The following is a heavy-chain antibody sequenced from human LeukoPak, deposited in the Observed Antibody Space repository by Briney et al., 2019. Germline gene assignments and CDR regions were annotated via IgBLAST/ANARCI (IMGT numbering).Heavy chain of an antibody. V-gene: IGHV5-51*01. D-gene: IGHD1-26*01. CDR3: ARHQWELLPDY. CDR2: IYPGDSDT. J-gene: IGHJ4*02. Sequence: GESLQISCQGSGYSFTSYWIGWVRQMPGKGLEWMGIIYPGDSDTRYSPSFQGQVTISADKSISTAYLQWSSLKASDTAMYYCARHQWELLPDYWGQGTLVTVSS. CDR1: GYSFTSYW.